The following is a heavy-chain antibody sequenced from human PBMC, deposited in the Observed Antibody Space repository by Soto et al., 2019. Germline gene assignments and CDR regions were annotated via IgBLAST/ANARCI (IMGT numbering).Heavy chain of an antibody. V-gene: IGHV4-38-2*02. J-gene: IGHJ4*02. CDR3: ARGNGYYDTSGDFNS. D-gene: IGHD3-22*01. CDR2: GYHRGTS. CDR1: GYSISSGFY. Sequence: PSETLSLTCTVSGYSISSGFYWGWIRQPPGKGLEWIGSGYHRGTSYYNPSLQSRVSISMDTSKNQFSLRLASVTAADTAVYYCARGNGYYDTSGDFNSWGRGALVTVSS.